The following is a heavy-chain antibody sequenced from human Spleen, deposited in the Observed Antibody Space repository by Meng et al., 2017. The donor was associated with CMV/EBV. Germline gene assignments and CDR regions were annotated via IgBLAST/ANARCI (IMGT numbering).Heavy chain of an antibody. Sequence: QVQLQESGPRLVQPSQTLSLTCTVSGGSINSGDYYWSWIRQPPGKGLEWIGYISYNGNSYYNSSLKSRVTISADTSKNQFSLNLGSVTAADTAVYYCARDRGSSGGCDFWGQGTLVTVSS. CDR1: GGSINSGDYY. D-gene: IGHD6-25*01. V-gene: IGHV4-30-4*08. CDR2: ISYNGNS. CDR3: ARDRGSSGGCDF. J-gene: IGHJ4*02.